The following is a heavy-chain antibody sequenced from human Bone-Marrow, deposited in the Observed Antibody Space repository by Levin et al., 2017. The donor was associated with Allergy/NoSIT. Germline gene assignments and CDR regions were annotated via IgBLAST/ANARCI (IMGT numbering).Heavy chain of an antibody. CDR1: GFTFSGSA. CDR3: TRQAVAGSGGAY. V-gene: IGHV3-73*01. Sequence: GGSLRLSCAASGFTFSGSAMHWVRQASGKGLEWVGRIRSKANSYATAYAASVKGRFTISRDDSKNTAYLQMNSLKTEDTAVYYCTRQAVAGSGGAYWGQGTLVTVSS. J-gene: IGHJ4*02. CDR2: IRSKANSYAT. D-gene: IGHD6-19*01.